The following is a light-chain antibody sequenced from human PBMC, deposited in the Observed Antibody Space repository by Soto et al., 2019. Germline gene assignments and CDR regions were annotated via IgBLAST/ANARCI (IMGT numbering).Light chain of an antibody. CDR3: CSYGGSSTFPYV. Sequence: QSVLAQPASVSGSPEQSITISCTGTSSDVGTYNLVSWYQQHPGKAPKLIIYEVTERPSGISNRFSGSKFGNTASLTISGLLPEDEADYYCCSYGGSSTFPYVFGTGTKVNVL. CDR1: SSDVGTYNL. J-gene: IGLJ1*01. CDR2: EVT. V-gene: IGLV2-23*02.